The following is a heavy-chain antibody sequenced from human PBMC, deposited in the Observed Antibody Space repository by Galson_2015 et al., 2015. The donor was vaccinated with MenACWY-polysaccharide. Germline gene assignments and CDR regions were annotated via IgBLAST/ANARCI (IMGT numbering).Heavy chain of an antibody. D-gene: IGHD3-22*01. Sequence: SLRLSCAASGFIFSNAWMNWVRQAPGKGLEWVGRIYSKADGGRTDYAAPVRGRFTILRDDSQNTVYLQMNSLKTEDTAVYYCTRGGSYYDRSDYNRWFDPWGQGTLVTVSS. CDR1: GFIFSNAW. V-gene: IGHV3-15*01. J-gene: IGHJ5*02. CDR2: IYSKADGGRT. CDR3: TRGGSYYDRSDYNRWFDP.